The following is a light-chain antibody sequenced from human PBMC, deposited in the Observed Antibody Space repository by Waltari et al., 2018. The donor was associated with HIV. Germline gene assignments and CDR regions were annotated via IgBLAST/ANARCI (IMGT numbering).Light chain of an antibody. CDR3: TSFTSNYTVI. V-gene: IGLV2-14*01. J-gene: IGLJ2*01. CDR1: TSDFGLYNF. Sequence: QSALTQPASVSGSPGQSITISCTGSTSDFGLYNFISWYPQHPGGVPKVIIYESFSRPSGVSSRFSGSKSGNTASLTISGLQTEDEADYYCTSFTSNYTVIFGGGTKVTVL. CDR2: ESF.